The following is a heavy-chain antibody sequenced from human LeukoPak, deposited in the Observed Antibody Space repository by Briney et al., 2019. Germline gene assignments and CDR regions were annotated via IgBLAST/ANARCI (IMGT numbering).Heavy chain of an antibody. V-gene: IGHV4-34*01. J-gene: IGHJ3*02. D-gene: IGHD3-3*01. CDR2: INHSGST. Sequence: SETLSLTCAVYGGSFSGYYWSWIRQPPGKGLEWIGEINHSGSTNYNPSLKSRVTISVDTSKNQFSLKLSSVTAADTAVYYCARVEPESNYDFWSGYYSSMWAFDIWGQGTMVTVSS. CDR3: ARVEPESNYDFWSGYYSSMWAFDI. CDR1: GGSFSGYY.